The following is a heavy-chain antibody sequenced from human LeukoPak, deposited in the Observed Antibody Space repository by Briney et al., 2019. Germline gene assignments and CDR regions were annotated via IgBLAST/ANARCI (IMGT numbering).Heavy chain of an antibody. V-gene: IGHV4-59*01. CDR1: GGSISSYY. CDR2: IYYSGST. Sequence: SETLSLTCTVSGGSISSYYWSWIRQPPGKGLEWIGDIYYSGSTNYNPSLKSRVTISVDTSKNQFSLKLSSVTAAETAVYYCAKAVAGLDFDYWGQGTLVTVSS. J-gene: IGHJ4*02. CDR3: AKAVAGLDFDY. D-gene: IGHD6-19*01.